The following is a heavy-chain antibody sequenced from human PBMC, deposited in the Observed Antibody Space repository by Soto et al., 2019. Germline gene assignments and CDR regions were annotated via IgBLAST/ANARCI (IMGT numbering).Heavy chain of an antibody. V-gene: IGHV3-23*01. J-gene: IGHJ4*02. D-gene: IGHD2-21*01. CDR1: GFTFSNHA. Sequence: EVQLLESGGGLVQPGGSLRLSCTASGFTFSNHAMSWVRQAPGKGLEWVSAISGAGNSASHAHSVQGRFIISRDNSKNTLFLQMNSLRAEDTATYYCAKNDCGTITCQLVDHRGQGTLVTVSS. CDR3: AKNDCGTITCQLVDH. CDR2: ISGAGNSA.